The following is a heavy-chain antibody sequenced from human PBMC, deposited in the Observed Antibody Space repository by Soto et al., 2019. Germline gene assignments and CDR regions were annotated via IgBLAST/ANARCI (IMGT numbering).Heavy chain of an antibody. CDR2: ISYDGTNK. CDR3: AKDLQSYGDYDYYCYGMDV. CDR1: GFTFSTYG. Sequence: QVQLVESGGGEVQPGRSLTISCAASGFTFSTYGKHWVRQTPGKGLEWVAVISYDGTNKFYSDSVKGRFTISRDNFKNTLTLQMNSLRAADTAVYSCAKDLQSYGDYDYYCYGMDVWGLGTRVTVSS. D-gene: IGHD4-17*01. J-gene: IGHJ6*02. V-gene: IGHV3-30*18.